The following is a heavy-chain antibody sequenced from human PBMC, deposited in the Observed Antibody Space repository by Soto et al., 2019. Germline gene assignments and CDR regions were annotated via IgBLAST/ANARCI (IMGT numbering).Heavy chain of an antibody. J-gene: IGHJ4*02. CDR2: VSHSGNT. CDR3: ARAKFESTGWHQFDI. V-gene: IGHV4-34*01. Sequence: SETLSLTCTVPGGSFTGHFWSWVRQPPGKGLEWIGEVSHSGNTKYYPSLRSRGTLSLDSSKNQISLALTSVTAADQAVYYCARAKFESTGWHQFDIWGQGTPVTVSS. D-gene: IGHD7-27*01. CDR1: GGSFTGHF.